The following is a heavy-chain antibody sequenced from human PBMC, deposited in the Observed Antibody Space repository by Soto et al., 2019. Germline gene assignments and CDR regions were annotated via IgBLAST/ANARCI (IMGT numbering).Heavy chain of an antibody. CDR2: IYPGDSDT. Sequence: GESLKVSCKGSGYSFTSYWIGWVRQMPWKGLEWMGIIYPGDSDTRYSPSFQGQVTISADKSISTAYLQWSSLKASDTAMYYCATSILGYCSGGGCEHLSYYYGMDVWGQGTTVTVSS. CDR3: ATSILGYCSGGGCEHLSYYYGMDV. J-gene: IGHJ6*02. D-gene: IGHD2-15*01. V-gene: IGHV5-51*01. CDR1: GYSFTSYW.